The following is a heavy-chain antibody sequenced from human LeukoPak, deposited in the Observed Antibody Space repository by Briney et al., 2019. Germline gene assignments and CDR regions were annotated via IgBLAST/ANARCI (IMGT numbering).Heavy chain of an antibody. V-gene: IGHV1-46*01. CDR1: GFTFTNYN. CDR2: INPSGGST. CDR3: ARIRDGYNDAYDI. J-gene: IGHJ3*02. D-gene: IGHD5-24*01. Sequence: ASVKVSCKASGFTFTNYNMHWVRQAPGQGLEWMGIINPSGGSTNYAQNLQGRVTMTRDTSTSTVYMGLSSLRSEDTAVYYCARIRDGYNDAYDIWGQGTMVTVSS.